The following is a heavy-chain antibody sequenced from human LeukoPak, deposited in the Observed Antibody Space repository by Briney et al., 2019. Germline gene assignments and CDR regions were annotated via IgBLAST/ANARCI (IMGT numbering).Heavy chain of an antibody. CDR2: INPNSGGT. CDR1: GCTFTGYY. J-gene: IGHJ4*02. CDR3: ARDSSGSSSGDFDY. V-gene: IGHV1-2*06. D-gene: IGHD6-6*01. Sequence: ASVKVSCKASGCTFTGYYMHWVRQAPGQGLEWMGRINPNSGGTNYAQKFQGRVTMTRDTSISTAYMELSRLRSDDTAVYYCARDSSGSSSGDFDYWGQGTLVTVSS.